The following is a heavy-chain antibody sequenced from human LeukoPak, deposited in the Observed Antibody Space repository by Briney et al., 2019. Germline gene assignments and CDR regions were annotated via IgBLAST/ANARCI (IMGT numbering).Heavy chain of an antibody. CDR2: IYSVGST. J-gene: IGHJ4*02. V-gene: IGHV3-53*01. Sequence: PGGSLRLSCAASGFTVSSNYMSWVRQAPGKGLEWVSVIYSVGSTYYADSVKGRFTISRDNSKNTLYLQMNSLRDEDTAVYYCAREPQGYFDYWGQGTLVTVSS. CDR1: GFTVSSNY. CDR3: AREPQGYFDY.